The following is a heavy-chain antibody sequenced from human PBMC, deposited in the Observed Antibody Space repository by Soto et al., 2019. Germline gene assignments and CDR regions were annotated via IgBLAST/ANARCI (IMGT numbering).Heavy chain of an antibody. CDR2: ISAYNGNT. V-gene: IGHV1-18*01. D-gene: IGHD3-10*01. CDR1: GYTFTSYG. CDR3: ASHPSVRGVINPYGMDV. J-gene: IGHJ6*02. Sequence: GASVKVSCKASGYTFTSYGISWVRQAPGQGLEWMGWISAYNGNTNYAQKLQGRVTMTTDTSTSTAYMGLRSLRSDDTAVYYCASHPSVRGVINPYGMDVWSQGTTVTVSS.